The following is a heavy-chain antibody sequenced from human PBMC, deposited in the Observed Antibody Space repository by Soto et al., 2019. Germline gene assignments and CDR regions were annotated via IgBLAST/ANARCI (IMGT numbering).Heavy chain of an antibody. D-gene: IGHD3-22*01. V-gene: IGHV1-3*01. CDR1: GYTFTIYS. CDR3: ARPYYYDSTGYYSSQHFFYYAMDV. J-gene: IGHJ6*02. CDR2: VKAGNGDT. Sequence: QSQLVQSGAEVKKPGASVMISCKASGYTFTIYSMHWVRQAPGQRLEWMGWVKAGNGDTKYSQKFQGRVTITRDTSASTAYMELRSLRSEDTAVYYCARPYYYDSTGYYSSQHFFYYAMDVWGQGTTVTVSS.